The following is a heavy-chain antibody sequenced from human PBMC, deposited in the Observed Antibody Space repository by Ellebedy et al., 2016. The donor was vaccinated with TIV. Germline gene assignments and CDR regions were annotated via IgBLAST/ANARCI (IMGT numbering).Heavy chain of an antibody. CDR3: ARDPTNFSSGWQYHYGLDV. Sequence: GGSLRLSXAASGFTFAKDSTHWVRQPPGEGLVWVSCLYSDGSGASYADSVKGRFTIPRDNAKSTLFLQMESLKVEDTAVYFCARDPTNFSSGWQYHYGLDVWGQGTTVTVSS. J-gene: IGHJ6*02. CDR1: GFTFAKDS. CDR2: LYSDGSGA. D-gene: IGHD3-22*01. V-gene: IGHV3-74*01.